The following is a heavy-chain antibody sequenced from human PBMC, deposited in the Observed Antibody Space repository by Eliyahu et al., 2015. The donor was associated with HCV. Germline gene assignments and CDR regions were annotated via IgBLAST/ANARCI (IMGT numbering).Heavy chain of an antibody. J-gene: IGHJ4*02. CDR1: XFXFSXXW. Sequence: EVQLVESGGGLVQPGGSLRLSCAASXFXFSXXWXHWXRQXPGKGLVWVSRINSDGSSTSYADSVKGRFTISRDNAKNTLYLQMNSLRAEDTAVYYCARSIAVAGTANDYWGQGTLVTVSS. D-gene: IGHD6-19*01. V-gene: IGHV3-74*01. CDR2: INSDGSST. CDR3: ARSIAVAGTANDY.